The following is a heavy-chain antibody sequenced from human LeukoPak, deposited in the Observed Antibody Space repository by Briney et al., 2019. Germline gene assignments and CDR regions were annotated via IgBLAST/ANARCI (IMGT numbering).Heavy chain of an antibody. CDR3: ARGFFDFWSGYTLRYFDY. J-gene: IGHJ4*02. Sequence: SETLSLTCAVYGGSFSGYYWSWIRQPPGKGLEWIGEINHSGSTNYNPSLKSRVTISVDTSKNQFSLKLSSVTAADTAVYYCARGFFDFWSGYTLRYFDYWGQGTLVTVSS. D-gene: IGHD3-3*01. V-gene: IGHV4-34*01. CDR2: INHSGST. CDR1: GGSFSGYY.